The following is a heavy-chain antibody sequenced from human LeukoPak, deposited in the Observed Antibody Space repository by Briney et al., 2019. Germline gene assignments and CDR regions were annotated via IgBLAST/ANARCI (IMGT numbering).Heavy chain of an antibody. Sequence: ASVKVSCKASGGTFSSYAISWVRQAPGQGLGWMGRIIPILGIANYAQKFQGRVTITADKSTSTAYMELSSLRSEDTAVYYCATPTTVTTPYWGQGTLVTVSS. V-gene: IGHV1-69*04. CDR1: GGTFSSYA. CDR2: IIPILGIA. CDR3: ATPTTVTTPY. D-gene: IGHD4-17*01. J-gene: IGHJ4*02.